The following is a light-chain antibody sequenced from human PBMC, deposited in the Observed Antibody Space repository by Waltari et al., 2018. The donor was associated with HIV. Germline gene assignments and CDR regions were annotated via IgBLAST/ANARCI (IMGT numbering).Light chain of an antibody. Sequence: DIVMTQSPDSLAVSLGGRATMNCKSSQSVLYNSNNKNYLAWYQQKPGQPPKLLIYWASTRESWVPDRFSGSGSGTDFTLTISSLQAEDVAVYYCQQYSITPITFGQGTKLEIK. CDR2: WAS. V-gene: IGKV4-1*01. CDR3: QQYSITPIT. CDR1: QSVLYNSNNKNY. J-gene: IGKJ2*01.